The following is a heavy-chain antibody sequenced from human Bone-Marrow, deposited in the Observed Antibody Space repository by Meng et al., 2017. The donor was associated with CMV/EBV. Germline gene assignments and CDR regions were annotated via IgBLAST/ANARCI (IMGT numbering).Heavy chain of an antibody. V-gene: IGHV3-48*03. CDR2: ISSSGSTI. Sequence: GGSLRLSWAASGVTFSSYEMNWVRQAPGKGLEWVSYISSSGSTIYYADSVKGRFTISRDNAKNSLYLQMNSLRAEDTAVYYCAREFTYYDFWSGYPNYYYGMDVWGQGTTVTVSS. CDR3: AREFTYYDFWSGYPNYYYGMDV. CDR1: GVTFSSYE. J-gene: IGHJ6*02. D-gene: IGHD3-3*01.